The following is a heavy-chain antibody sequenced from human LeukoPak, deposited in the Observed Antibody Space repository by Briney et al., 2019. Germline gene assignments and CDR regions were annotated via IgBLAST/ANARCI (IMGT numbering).Heavy chain of an antibody. CDR1: GYTFTSYG. V-gene: IGHV1-18*01. J-gene: IGHJ4*02. CDR3: ARESGSYSYFDY. D-gene: IGHD1-26*01. CDR2: ISAYNGNT. Sequence: ASVKVSCKASGYTFTSYGISWVRQAPGQGLEWMGWISAYNGNTNYAQKLQGRVTMTTDTSTSTAHMELRSLRSDDTAVYYCARESGSYSYFDYWGQGTLVTVSS.